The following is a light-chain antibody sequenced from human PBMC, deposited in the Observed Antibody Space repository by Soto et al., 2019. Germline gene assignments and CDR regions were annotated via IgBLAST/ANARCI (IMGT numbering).Light chain of an antibody. J-gene: IGKJ1*01. Sequence: RVTITCRASQSISSWLAWYQQKPGKAPKLLIYKASSLESGVPSRFSGSGSGTEFTLTISSLQPDDFATYYCQQYNSYSGTFGQGTKVDIK. CDR2: KAS. V-gene: IGKV1-5*03. CDR3: QQYNSYSGT. CDR1: QSISSW.